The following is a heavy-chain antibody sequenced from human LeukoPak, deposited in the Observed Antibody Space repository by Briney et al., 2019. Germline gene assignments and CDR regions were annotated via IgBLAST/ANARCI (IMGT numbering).Heavy chain of an antibody. J-gene: IGHJ4*02. CDR1: GGSISSYY. CDR2: IYYSGST. CDR3: ARGRSGYDYYYFDY. Sequence: PSETLSLTCTVSGGSISSYYWSWIRQPPGKGLEWIGYIYYSGSTNYNPSLKSRVTISVDTSKNQFSLKLSSVTAADTAVYYCARGRSGYDYYYFDYWGQGTLVTVPS. V-gene: IGHV4-59*01. D-gene: IGHD5-12*01.